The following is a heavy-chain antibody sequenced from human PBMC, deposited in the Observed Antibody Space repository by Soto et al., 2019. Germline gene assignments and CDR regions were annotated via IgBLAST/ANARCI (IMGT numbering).Heavy chain of an antibody. CDR2: ISAYNGNT. CDR3: ARVHYDILTGYLWFDP. J-gene: IGHJ5*02. CDR1: GYTFTSYG. D-gene: IGHD3-9*01. Sequence: QVQLVQSGAEVEKPGASVKVSCKASGYTFTSYGISWVRQAPGQGLEWMGWISAYNGNTNYAQKLQGRVTMTTDTSTSTAYMELRSLRSDDTAVYYCARVHYDILTGYLWFDPWGQGTLVTVSS. V-gene: IGHV1-18*01.